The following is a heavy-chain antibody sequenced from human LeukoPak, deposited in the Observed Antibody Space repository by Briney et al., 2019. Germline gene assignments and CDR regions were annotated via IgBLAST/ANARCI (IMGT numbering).Heavy chain of an antibody. Sequence: PSETLSLTCTVSGGSISSATSYWAWIRQPPGKGLEWIGSIYYSGNTYYNPSLKSRVTMSVDTSKNQFSLKLTSVTAADTAVYYCARHVPHCSSTSCSYYYYMDVWGKGTTVTVSS. D-gene: IGHD2-2*01. V-gene: IGHV4-39*01. CDR3: ARHVPHCSSTSCSYYYYMDV. CDR2: IYYSGNT. CDR1: GGSISSATSY. J-gene: IGHJ6*03.